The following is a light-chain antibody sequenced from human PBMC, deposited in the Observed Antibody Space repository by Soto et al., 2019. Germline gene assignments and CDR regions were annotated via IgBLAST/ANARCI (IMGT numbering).Light chain of an antibody. Sequence: ETVLTQSPGTLSLSPGERATVSCRASQSVRTGYLAWYQQKPGQAPRLLIYAASSRATGIPDRFSGSGSGTDFTLTISRLEPEDFAVYYCQQYGNSPYTFGLGTKLEI. J-gene: IGKJ2*01. CDR3: QQYGNSPYT. CDR2: AAS. CDR1: QSVRTGY. V-gene: IGKV3-20*01.